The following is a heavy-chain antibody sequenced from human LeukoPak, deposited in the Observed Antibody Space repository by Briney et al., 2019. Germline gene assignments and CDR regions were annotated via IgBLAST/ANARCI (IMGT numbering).Heavy chain of an antibody. CDR1: GYTFTSYD. CDR2: MNPNSGNT. Sequence: ASVKVSCKASGYTFTSYDINWVRQATGQGLEWMGWMNPNSGNTGYAQKFQGRVTMTRNTSISTAYMELSSPRSEDTAVYYCARGGSSWYGFNWFDPWGQGTLVTVSS. CDR3: ARGGSSWYGFNWFDP. D-gene: IGHD6-13*01. V-gene: IGHV1-8*01. J-gene: IGHJ5*02.